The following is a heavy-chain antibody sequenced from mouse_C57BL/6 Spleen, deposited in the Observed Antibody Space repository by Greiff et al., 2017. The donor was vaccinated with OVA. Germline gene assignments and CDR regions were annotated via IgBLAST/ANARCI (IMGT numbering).Heavy chain of an antibody. D-gene: IGHD2-5*01. Sequence: QVQLQQPGAELVRPGTSVKLSCKASGYTFTSYWMHWVKQRPGQGLEWIGVIDPSDSYTNYNQKFKGKATLTVDTSSCTAYMQLSSLTSEDSAVYYCAGSNYGFYAMDYWGQGTSVTVSS. J-gene: IGHJ4*01. CDR2: IDPSDSYT. CDR1: GYTFTSYW. V-gene: IGHV1-59*01. CDR3: AGSNYGFYAMDY.